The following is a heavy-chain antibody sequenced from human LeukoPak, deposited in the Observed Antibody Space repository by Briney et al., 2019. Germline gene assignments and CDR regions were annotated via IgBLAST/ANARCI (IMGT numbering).Heavy chain of an antibody. Sequence: GGSLRLSCAASGFTFSSYAMSWVRQAPGKGLEWVSAISGSGVSTYYADSVKGRFTISRDNSKNTLYLQMNSLRAEDTAVYYCARPYSSGWYWFDPWGQGTLVTVSS. CDR3: ARPYSSGWYWFDP. CDR2: ISGSGVST. V-gene: IGHV3-23*01. D-gene: IGHD6-19*01. CDR1: GFTFSSYA. J-gene: IGHJ5*02.